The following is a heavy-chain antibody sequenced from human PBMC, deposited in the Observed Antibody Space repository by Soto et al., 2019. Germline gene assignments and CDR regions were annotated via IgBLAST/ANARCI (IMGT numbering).Heavy chain of an antibody. CDR3: ARLVVGATGPFDY. D-gene: IGHD1-26*01. V-gene: IGHV4-30-2*01. Sequence: SETLSLTCAVSGGSISSGGYSWSWIRQPPGKGLEWIGYIYHSGSTYYNPSLKSRVTISVDRSKNQFSLKLSSVTAADTAVYYCARLVVGATGPFDYWGQGTLVTVSS. J-gene: IGHJ4*02. CDR1: GGSISSGGYS. CDR2: IYHSGST.